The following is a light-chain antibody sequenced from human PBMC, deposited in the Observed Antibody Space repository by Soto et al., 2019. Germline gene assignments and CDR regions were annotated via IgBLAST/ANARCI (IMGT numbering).Light chain of an antibody. CDR2: HAS. CDR1: QSVSSN. V-gene: IGKV3-15*01. CDR3: QQYHEWPLT. J-gene: IGKJ4*01. Sequence: IVLTQSPTSLSVSPGERATLSCRASQSVSSNLAWYQQKPGQAPSLLIYHASTRATGFPARFSASGSGTEFTLTISSLQSEDFVVYYCQQYHEWPLTFGGGTKVEIK.